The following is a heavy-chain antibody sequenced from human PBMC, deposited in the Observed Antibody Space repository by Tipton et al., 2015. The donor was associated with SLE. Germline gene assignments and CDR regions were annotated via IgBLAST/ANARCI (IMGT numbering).Heavy chain of an antibody. Sequence: LRLSCTVSGGSISSRNWSWIRQPPGKGLEWIGHFSYSAPTYNPSLKSRVTMSLDTSKSQFSLKLSSVTPADTAVYYCATIDPDGHTGVTPGDNWGQGTLVTVSS. J-gene: IGHJ4*02. CDR2: FSYSAPT. CDR1: GGSISSRN. D-gene: IGHD2-8*02. V-gene: IGHV4-59*11. CDR3: ATIDPDGHTGVTPGDN.